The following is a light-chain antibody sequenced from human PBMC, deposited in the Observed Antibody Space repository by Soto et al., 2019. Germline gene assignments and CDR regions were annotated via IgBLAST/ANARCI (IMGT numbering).Light chain of an antibody. V-gene: IGLV2-14*01. CDR1: SSDVGGYNY. CDR3: SSYTSSNNLV. Sequence: QSALAQPASVSGSPGQSTIISCTGTSSDVGGYNYVSWYQQHPGKAPKFLIYEVDNRASGVSDRFSGSKSGNTASLTISGLQAEDEADYYCSSYTSSNNLVFGNGTKLTV. CDR2: EVD. J-gene: IGLJ1*01.